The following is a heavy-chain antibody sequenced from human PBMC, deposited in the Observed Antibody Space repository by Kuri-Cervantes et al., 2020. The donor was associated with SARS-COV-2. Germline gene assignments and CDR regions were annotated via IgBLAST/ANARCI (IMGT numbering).Heavy chain of an antibody. Sequence: GESLKITCAASGFTFSSYWMHSVRQAPGKGLVWVSRINSDGSSTSYADSVKGRFTISRDNAKNTLYLQMNSLRAEDTAVYYCVRDGDHWNFDYWGQGTLVTVSS. CDR1: GFTFSSYW. V-gene: IGHV3-74*01. J-gene: IGHJ4*02. CDR2: INSDGSST. D-gene: IGHD1-1*01. CDR3: VRDGDHWNFDY.